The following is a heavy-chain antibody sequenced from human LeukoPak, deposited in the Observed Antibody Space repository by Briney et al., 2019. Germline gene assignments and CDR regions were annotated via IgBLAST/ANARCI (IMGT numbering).Heavy chain of an antibody. D-gene: IGHD5-18*01. CDR1: GYTLTDSY. CDR3: ATEEQYRNYFDH. Sequence: GASVKVSCKASGYTLTDSYMHWVRQAPGQGREWLAWINPNSGDTNYAQKFQSRVTVTRDTSISTAYMELSGLTSDDTAVYYCATEEQYRNYFDHWGQGTLVTVSS. V-gene: IGHV1-2*02. CDR2: INPNSGDT. J-gene: IGHJ4*02.